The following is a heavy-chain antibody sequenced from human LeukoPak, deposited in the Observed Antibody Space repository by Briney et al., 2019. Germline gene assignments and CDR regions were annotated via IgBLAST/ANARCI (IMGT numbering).Heavy chain of an antibody. CDR3: TSTRVAVAGFY. J-gene: IGHJ4*02. V-gene: IGHV3-7*01. CDR2: IKEDGSEK. D-gene: IGHD6-13*01. Sequence: GGSLRLSCAASGFTFSNYWMTWVRQAPGKGLEWVANIKEDGSEKHYVDSIESRFTISRDNAKNSLYLQMNSLRSEDTAVYYCTSTRVAVAGFYWGQGTLVTVSS. CDR1: GFTFSNYW.